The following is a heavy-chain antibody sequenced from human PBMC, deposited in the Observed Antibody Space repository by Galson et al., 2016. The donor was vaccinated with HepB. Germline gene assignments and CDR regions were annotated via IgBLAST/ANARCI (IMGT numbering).Heavy chain of an antibody. Sequence: ETLSLTCTVSGGSISSSSSYWGWIRQPPGKGLEWIGSIYYSGSTYYNPSLKSRVTISVDTSKNQFPLKLSSVTAADTAVYYCARGQVIMITFGGVLHRAFDIWGQGTMVTVSS. J-gene: IGHJ3*02. CDR1: GGSISSSSSY. CDR2: IYYSGST. V-gene: IGHV4-39*01. CDR3: ARGQVIMITFGGVLHRAFDI. D-gene: IGHD3-16*01.